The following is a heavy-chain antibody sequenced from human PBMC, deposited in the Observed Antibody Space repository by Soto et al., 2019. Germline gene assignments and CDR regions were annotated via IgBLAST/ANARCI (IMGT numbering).Heavy chain of an antibody. CDR1: AGSFSGFS. CDR2: IHHSGST. V-gene: IGHV4-34*01. Sequence: SETLSLTCAVYAGSFSGFSCSWIRQPPGKGLEWTGAIHHSGSTNSNPSLKSRVTISVDTSKDQLSLKLRSMTAADTTFYYCATGAGYDPLLYFDYWGQGTLVTVSS. D-gene: IGHD3-9*01. J-gene: IGHJ4*03. CDR3: ATGAGYDPLLYFDY.